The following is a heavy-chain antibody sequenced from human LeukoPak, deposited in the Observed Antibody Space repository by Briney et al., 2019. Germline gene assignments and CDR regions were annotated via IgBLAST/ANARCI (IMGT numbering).Heavy chain of an antibody. CDR1: GFTFSTYD. J-gene: IGHJ5*02. CDR2: INSDGSST. Sequence: GGSLRLSCAASGFTFSTYDMHWVRQAPGKGLVWVSRINSDGSSTTYADSVKGRFTISRDNAKNTLYLQMNSLRAEDTAVYYCARDAGGPYINSSEWFDPWGQGTLVTVSS. D-gene: IGHD6-6*01. CDR3: ARDAGGPYINSSEWFDP. V-gene: IGHV3-74*01.